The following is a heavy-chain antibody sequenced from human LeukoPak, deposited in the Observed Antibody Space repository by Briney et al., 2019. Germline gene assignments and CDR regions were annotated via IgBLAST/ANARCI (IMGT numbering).Heavy chain of an antibody. V-gene: IGHV4-59*01. CDR3: ARGSITMVRGNWFDP. CDR1: GGSISSYY. D-gene: IGHD3-10*01. Sequence: SETLSLTCTVSGGSISSYYWSWIRQPAGKGLEWIGYIYYSGSTNYNPSLKSRVTISVDTSKNQFSLKLSSVTAADTAVYYCARGSITMVRGNWFDPWGQGTLVTVSS. CDR2: IYYSGST. J-gene: IGHJ5*02.